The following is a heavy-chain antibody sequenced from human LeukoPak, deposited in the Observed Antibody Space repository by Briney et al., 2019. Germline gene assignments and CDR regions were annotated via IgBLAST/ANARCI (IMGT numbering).Heavy chain of an antibody. Sequence: SETLALTCAVYGGSFSGYYWSWLRPPPGKGLEWIGEINHSGSTNYNPSLKSRVTISVDTSKNQFSLKLSSVTAADTAVYYCARVQYYYDSSGYYYFDYWGQGTLVTVSS. J-gene: IGHJ4*02. D-gene: IGHD3-22*01. CDR1: GGSFSGYY. CDR3: ARVQYYYDSSGYYYFDY. V-gene: IGHV4-34*01. CDR2: INHSGST.